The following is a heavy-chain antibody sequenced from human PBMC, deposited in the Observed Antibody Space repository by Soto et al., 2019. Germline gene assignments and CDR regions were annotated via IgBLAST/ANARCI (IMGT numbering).Heavy chain of an antibody. Sequence: EVQLVESGGGLVKPGGSLRLSCAASGFTFSSYSMNWVRQAPGKGLEWVSSISSSSSYIYYADSVKGRFTISRDNAKNSLYLQMNSLRAEDTAVYYCARDVTSSTDYYLSPGGFDPWGQGTLVTVSS. D-gene: IGHD3-22*01. V-gene: IGHV3-21*01. CDR1: GFTFSSYS. CDR2: ISSSSSYI. J-gene: IGHJ5*02. CDR3: ARDVTSSTDYYLSPGGFDP.